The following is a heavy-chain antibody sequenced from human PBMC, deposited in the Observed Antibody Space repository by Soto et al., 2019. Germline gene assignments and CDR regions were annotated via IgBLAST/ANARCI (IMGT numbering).Heavy chain of an antibody. CDR1: GFTFSNYA. Sequence: EVQLLESGGALVQPGRSLRLSCAASGFTFSNYAMTWVRQAPGKGLEWVATISDGGSNTNYADSVKGRFTISRDNSQDTLSLQMNNLRAEDTAVYYCAKPPVPGYDRNCFGSWGQGTLVSVSS. J-gene: IGHJ4*02. V-gene: IGHV3-23*01. CDR2: ISDGGSNT. CDR3: AKPPVPGYDRNCFGS. D-gene: IGHD3-22*01.